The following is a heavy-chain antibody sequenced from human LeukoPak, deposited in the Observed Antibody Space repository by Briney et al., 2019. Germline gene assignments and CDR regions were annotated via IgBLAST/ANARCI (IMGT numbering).Heavy chain of an antibody. Sequence: PGGSLRLSCAASGFTFKTYSMHWVRQAPGEGLEWVAVISSHGSTEYYADSVKGRFTISRDNSKNTLHLQMNSLRPEDTAVYYCARGGGHCGGGACRSFDAFDFWGQGTLVSVSS. D-gene: IGHD2-21*02. CDR2: ISSHGSTE. CDR3: ARGGGHCGGGACRSFDAFDF. V-gene: IGHV3-30-3*01. J-gene: IGHJ3*01. CDR1: GFTFKTYS.